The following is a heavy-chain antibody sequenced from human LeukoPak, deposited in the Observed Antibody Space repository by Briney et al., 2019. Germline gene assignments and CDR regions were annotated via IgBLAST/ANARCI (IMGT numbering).Heavy chain of an antibody. CDR2: IYTSEST. CDR3: ARGYGDQGYDY. Sequence: SETLSLTCTVSGGSLRAYYWSWLRQPAGRGLEWVGRIYTSESTNYNPSLKSRVTMSIDTSKNQFSLKLSSVTAADSAVYYCARGYGDQGYDYWGQGTLVTVSS. CDR1: GGSLRAYY. D-gene: IGHD4-17*01. V-gene: IGHV4-4*07. J-gene: IGHJ4*02.